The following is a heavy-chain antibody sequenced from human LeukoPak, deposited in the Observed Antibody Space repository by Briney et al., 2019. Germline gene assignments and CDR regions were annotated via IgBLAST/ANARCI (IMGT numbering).Heavy chain of an antibody. Sequence: KSAGSLRLSCAASGYTFSDFSFNWVRQAPGKGLEWVSSISVRSNYSYYADSVRGRFTISRDDARDSLFLQMNSLRAEDTAVYFCVRLRRNNDRSGYYYYYDYWGQGTLVTVSS. J-gene: IGHJ4*02. CDR2: ISVRSNYS. V-gene: IGHV3-21*01. CDR3: VRLRRNNDRSGYYYYYDY. CDR1: GYTFSDFS. D-gene: IGHD3-22*01.